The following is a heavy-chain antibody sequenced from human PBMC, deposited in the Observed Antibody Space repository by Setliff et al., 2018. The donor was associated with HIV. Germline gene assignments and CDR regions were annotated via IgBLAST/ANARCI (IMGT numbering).Heavy chain of an antibody. J-gene: IGHJ4*02. CDR1: GVSISAYY. V-gene: IGHV4-59*04. CDR3: GRAPDY. CDR2: GYYSGTT. Sequence: KPSETLSLTCTVSGVSISAYYWNWIRQSPGKGLEWIGFGYYSGTTYYNPSLKSRVTTSVDTSKTQFSLKLNSVTAADTAVYYCGRAPDYWGQGTLVTVSS.